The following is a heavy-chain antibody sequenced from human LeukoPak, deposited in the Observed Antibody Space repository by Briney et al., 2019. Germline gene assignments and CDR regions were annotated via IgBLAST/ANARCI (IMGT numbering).Heavy chain of an antibody. Sequence: PGGSLRLSCAASRFTFSSYAMSWVRQAPGKGLEWVSAISGSGGSTYYADSVKGRFTISRDNSKNTLYLQMNSLRAEDTAVYYCAKDRVLWFGELFLFDYWGQGTLVTVSS. CDR1: RFTFSSYA. CDR3: AKDRVLWFGELFLFDY. D-gene: IGHD3-10*01. J-gene: IGHJ4*02. V-gene: IGHV3-23*01. CDR2: ISGSGGST.